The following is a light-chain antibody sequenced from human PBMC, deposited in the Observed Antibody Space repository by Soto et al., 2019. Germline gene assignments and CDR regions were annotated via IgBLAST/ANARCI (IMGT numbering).Light chain of an antibody. J-gene: IGLJ2*01. Sequence: QSALTQPRSVSGSPGQSVTISCTGTNSDVGTYNYVSWYQQHPGKAPKLIIYDVTKRPSGVPDRFSGSKSGNTASLIISGLQAADEAEYYCCCCSYAGSSSFRVLFGGGTSSPS. CDR3: CSYAGSSSFRVL. CDR1: NSDVGTYNY. CDR2: DVT. V-gene: IGLV2-11*01.